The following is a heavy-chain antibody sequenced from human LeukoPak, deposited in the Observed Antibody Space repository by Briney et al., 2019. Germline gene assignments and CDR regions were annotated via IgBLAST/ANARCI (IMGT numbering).Heavy chain of an antibody. V-gene: IGHV1-2*02. J-gene: IGHJ3*02. CDR3: ARGPSHGAFDI. CDR2: MDPKRGAT. Sequence: ASVRVSCKASGSTFTDYFLHWLRPAPGQGLEWMGWMDPKRGATKHAEKFQGRRTMTRDTSINTAYMELNSLTSGDTAMYYCARGPSHGAFDIWGQGTMVTVSS. CDR1: GSTFTDYF.